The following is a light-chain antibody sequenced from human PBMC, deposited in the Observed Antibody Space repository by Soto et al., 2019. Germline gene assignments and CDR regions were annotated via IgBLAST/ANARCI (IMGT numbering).Light chain of an antibody. CDR2: GAS. CDR1: QSVSSN. V-gene: IGKV3-15*01. CDR3: QQYSSWPPTT. Sequence: EIVMTQSPATLSVSPGERATLSCRASQSVSSNLAWYQQKPGQTPRLLIYGASTRATGIPARFSGSGSGTDFTLTISSLQSEDFAVYYCQQYSSWPPTTFGQGTKVDIK. J-gene: IGKJ2*01.